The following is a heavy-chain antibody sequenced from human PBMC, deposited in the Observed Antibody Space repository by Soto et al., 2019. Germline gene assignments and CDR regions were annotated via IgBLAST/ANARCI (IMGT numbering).Heavy chain of an antibody. CDR3: ARAQRVRGCYFDY. J-gene: IGHJ4*02. V-gene: IGHV4-31*11. CDR2: IYYSGGT. Sequence: PSETLSLTCAVSGGSIISSGYYWDWIRRPPGKGLEWIGYIYYSGGTYYNPSLKSRVTISVDTSKNQFSLKLSSVTAADTAVYYCARAQRVRGCYFDYWGQGTLVTVSS. CDR1: GGSIISSGYY. D-gene: IGHD2-21*01.